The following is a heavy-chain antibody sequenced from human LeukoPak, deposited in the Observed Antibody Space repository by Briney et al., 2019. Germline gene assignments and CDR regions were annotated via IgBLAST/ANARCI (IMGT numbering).Heavy chain of an antibody. V-gene: IGHV1-8*01. J-gene: IGHJ4*02. Sequence: ASVKVSCKASGYTFTSYDINWVRQATGQGLEWMGWMNPNSGNTGYAQKFQGRVTMTRNTSISTAYMELSSLRSEDTAVYYCAREFRGCPSGGPHFDYWGQGTLVTVSS. CDR2: MNPNSGNT. CDR1: GYTFTSYD. CDR3: AREFRGCPSGGPHFDY. D-gene: IGHD2-15*01.